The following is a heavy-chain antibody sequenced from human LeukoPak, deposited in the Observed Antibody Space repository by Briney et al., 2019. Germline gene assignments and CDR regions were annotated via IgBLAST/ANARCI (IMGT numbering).Heavy chain of an antibody. D-gene: IGHD2-21*02. CDR3: ARFSCGGDCYLGGSDY. V-gene: IGHV1-69*13. J-gene: IGHJ4*02. CDR1: GGTFSSYA. CDR2: IIPIFGTA. Sequence: SVKVSCKASGGTFSSYAISWVRQAPGQGLEWMGGIIPIFGTANYAQKFQGRVTITADESTSTAYMELSSLRYEDTAVYYCARFSCGGDCYLGGSDYWGQGTLVTVSS.